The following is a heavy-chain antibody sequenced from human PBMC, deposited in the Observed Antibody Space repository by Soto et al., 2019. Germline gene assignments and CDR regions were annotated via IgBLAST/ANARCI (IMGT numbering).Heavy chain of an antibody. Sequence: QLQLQESGPGLVKPSETLSLTCTVSGDSISDSTYYWAWIRQPPGKGLGWIGSIFYSGGTFYNPSLKSRVTISVDTSKNQFHLGLISVTAADMAVYYCARQSTGYYYGWLHTWGQGTLVTGSS. J-gene: IGHJ5*02. CDR3: ARQSTGYYYGWLHT. CDR2: IFYSGGT. CDR1: GDSISDSTYY. V-gene: IGHV4-39*01. D-gene: IGHD3-22*01.